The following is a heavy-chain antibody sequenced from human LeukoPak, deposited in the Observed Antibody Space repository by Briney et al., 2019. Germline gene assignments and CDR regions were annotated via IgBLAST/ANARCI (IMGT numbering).Heavy chain of an antibody. CDR2: IYSGGRT. CDR3: GIDQYDGVRGVILFDS. CDR1: FSANTRY. J-gene: IGHJ4*02. Sequence: PGGSVRLFCAGFSANTRYVSWVRQAPGKGLEWVSVIYSGGRTYYADSAKGRFTISRDFAKNTASLQMNSLRVEDTALYYCGIDQYDGVRGVILFDSWGQGTVVTVSS. V-gene: IGHV3-66*01. D-gene: IGHD3-10*01.